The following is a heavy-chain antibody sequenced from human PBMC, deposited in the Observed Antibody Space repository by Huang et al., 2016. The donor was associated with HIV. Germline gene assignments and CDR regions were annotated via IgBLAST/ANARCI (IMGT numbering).Heavy chain of an antibody. CDR1: GFAFSSYG. CDR2: SGSDSSDI. CDR3: AYQQWLVGGLNH. J-gene: IGHJ5*02. V-gene: IGHV3-21*02. Sequence: EVELVESGGGLVKPGGSLRLSCAASGFAFSSYGMNWVRQAPGKGIGWVACSGSDSSDIYYEDSGKRRVTISRDNAKSSIYLQLASLRAEDTAVYYCAYQQWLVGGLNHWGQGTLVVVSS. D-gene: IGHD6-19*01.